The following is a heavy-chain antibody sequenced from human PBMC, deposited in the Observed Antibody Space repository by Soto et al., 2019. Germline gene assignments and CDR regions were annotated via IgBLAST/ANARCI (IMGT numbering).Heavy chain of an antibody. Sequence: QVQLVQSGAEVREPGASVKVSCKASGYGFTSLDINWVRQTAGQGLEWMGWMQPSTGRTGYAQKFQGRVTMTRDTSINPAYMELTTLTSDDTAFYYCARGVSAGVDYWGQGTLVTVSS. CDR2: MQPSTGRT. V-gene: IGHV1-8*01. D-gene: IGHD1-26*01. CDR3: ARGVSAGVDY. J-gene: IGHJ4*02. CDR1: GYGFTSLD.